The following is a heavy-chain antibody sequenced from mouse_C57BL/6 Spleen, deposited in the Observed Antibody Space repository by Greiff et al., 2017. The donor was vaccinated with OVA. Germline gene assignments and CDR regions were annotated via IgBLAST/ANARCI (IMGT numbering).Heavy chain of an antibody. CDR1: GFTFTSYT. CDR3: ARQDYYSSRYPYAY. CDR2: ISGGGGNT. V-gene: IGHV5-9*01. Sequence: EVQGVESGGGLVKPGGSLKLSCAASGFTFTSYTMSWVRQTPGQRLEWIATISGGGGNTYYPDSVKGRSTLARDNAKNTLYLQMSSLTSEDTALYYCARQDYYSSRYPYAYWGKGALVTVS. J-gene: IGHJ3*01. D-gene: IGHD1-1*01.